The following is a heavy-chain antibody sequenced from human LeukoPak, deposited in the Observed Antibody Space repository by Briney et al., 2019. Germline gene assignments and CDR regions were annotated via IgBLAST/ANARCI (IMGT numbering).Heavy chain of an antibody. J-gene: IGHJ4*02. Sequence: PGGSLRLSCAASGFTFSSYAMHWVRQAPGKGLEWVAVISYDGSNKYYADSVKGRFTISRDNAKNTVYVHMNSLRDEDTAVYYCARGGRYAYFLDYWGQGTLVTVSS. CDR2: ISYDGSNK. CDR1: GFTFSSYA. CDR3: ARGGRYAYFLDY. V-gene: IGHV3-30-3*01. D-gene: IGHD3-16*01.